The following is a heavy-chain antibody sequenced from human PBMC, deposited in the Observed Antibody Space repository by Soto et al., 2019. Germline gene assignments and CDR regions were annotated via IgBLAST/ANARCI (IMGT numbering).Heavy chain of an antibody. V-gene: IGHV3-7*05. Sequence: GSLRLSCAASGFTFSSYWMSWVRQAPGKGLEWVANIKQDGSEKYYVDSVKGRFTISRDNAKNSLYLQMNSLRAEDTAVYYCARIIEYSSSAFDYWGQGTLVTVSS. J-gene: IGHJ4*02. CDR1: GFTFSSYW. CDR3: ARIIEYSSSAFDY. CDR2: IKQDGSEK. D-gene: IGHD6-6*01.